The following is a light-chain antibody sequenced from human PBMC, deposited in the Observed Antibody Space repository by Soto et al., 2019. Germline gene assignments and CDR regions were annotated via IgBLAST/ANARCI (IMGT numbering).Light chain of an antibody. V-gene: IGLV2-11*01. CDR1: NIDVGTYNA. CDR3: CSYAGGYTWV. J-gene: IGLJ3*02. Sequence: QSALTQPRSVSGSPGQSVAVSCTGTNIDVGTYNAVSWYQQHPGKAPKLMIYDVTKRPSGVPDRFSGSRSGNTASLTISGLQAEDEADYYCCSYAGGYTWVFGGGTKLTVL. CDR2: DVT.